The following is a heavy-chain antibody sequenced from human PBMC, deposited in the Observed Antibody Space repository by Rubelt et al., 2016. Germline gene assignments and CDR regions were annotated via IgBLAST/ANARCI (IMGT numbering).Heavy chain of an antibody. CDR3: ARDGKFDI. Sequence: QVQLVQSGTEVKKPGASVKVSCRASGYTFTAYYIHWVRQPPGQGLEWMGWINPNNGGTESDKKWEGRVPMTRKTSTTTAYMELSSLTSDDSAIDFWARDGKFDIWGQGTMVTVSS. D-gene: IGHD4-23*01. CDR2: INPNNGGT. V-gene: IGHV1-2*02. J-gene: IGHJ3*02. CDR1: GYTFTAYY.